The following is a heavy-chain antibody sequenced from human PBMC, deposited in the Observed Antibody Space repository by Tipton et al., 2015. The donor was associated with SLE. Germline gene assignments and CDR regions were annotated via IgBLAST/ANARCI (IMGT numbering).Heavy chain of an antibody. J-gene: IGHJ5*01. Sequence: TLSLTCTVSGGYISSSSYYWGWIRQPPGKGLEWIGSIYYSGSTYYNPSLKSRVTISVDTSKNQFSLKLSSVTAADTAVYYCARGDSIYWSRVNCPGWFDSWGQGTLVTVSS. D-gene: IGHD2-2*01. CDR2: IYYSGST. CDR1: GGYISSSSYY. V-gene: IGHV4-39*07. CDR3: ARGDSIYWSRVNCPGWFDS.